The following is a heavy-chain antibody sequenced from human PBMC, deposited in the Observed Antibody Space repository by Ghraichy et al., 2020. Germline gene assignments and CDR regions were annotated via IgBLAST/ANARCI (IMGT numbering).Heavy chain of an antibody. V-gene: IGHV3-53*01. CDR1: GFTVNNNY. J-gene: IGHJ6*03. CDR3: ASSLSMDV. CDR2: IYGGGRT. D-gene: IGHD3-16*02. Sequence: GGSLRLSCAVSGFTVNNNYMNWVRQAPGKGLEWVSVIYGGGRTYYDDSVKGRFTISRDHAKNTLYLQMNKWRADETAVYYCASSLSMDVWGNGTTVTVSS.